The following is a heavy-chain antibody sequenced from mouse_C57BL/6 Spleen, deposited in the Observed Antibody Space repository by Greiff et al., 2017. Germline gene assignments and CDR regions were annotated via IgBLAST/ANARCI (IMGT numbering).Heavy chain of an antibody. D-gene: IGHD4-1*01. J-gene: IGHJ4*01. V-gene: IGHV1-76*01. CDR3: ARCPLGGYAMDY. CDR1: GYTFTDYY. CDR2: IYHGSGNT. Sequence: QVKLLQSGAELVRPGASVKLSCKASGYTFTDYYINWVKQRPGQGLEWIARIYHGSGNTYYTATFKGRVTLTAEKSSSTAYMQLSSLTSEDSAVYFCARCPLGGYAMDYWGQGTSVTVSS.